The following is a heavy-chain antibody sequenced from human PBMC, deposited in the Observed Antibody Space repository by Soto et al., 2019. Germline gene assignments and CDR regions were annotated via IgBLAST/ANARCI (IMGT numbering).Heavy chain of an antibody. V-gene: IGHV3-33*05. CDR3: AREGLKLRRDLDF. D-gene: IGHD2-15*01. CDR2: ILYDGSIK. CDR1: GITFGLYG. Sequence: PGGSLRLSCSASGITFGLYGLHWVRRAPGKGLEWVAIILYDGSIKFYADSVKGRFTISRDNSKNTVSLQMSSLRAEDTAVYYCAREGLKLRRDLDFWGQGTVVTVSS. J-gene: IGHJ4*02.